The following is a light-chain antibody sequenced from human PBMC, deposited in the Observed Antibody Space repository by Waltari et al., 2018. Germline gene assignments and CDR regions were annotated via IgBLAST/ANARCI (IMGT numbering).Light chain of an antibody. Sequence: AIQMTQSPSSLSASVGDRVTITCRASQGVRNDLGWYQQKPGKAPTLLIYAASSLQSGGPSRFSGSGSGTDFTLTISSLQPEDFATYYCLQDYNYPLTFGGGTKVEIK. J-gene: IGKJ4*01. CDR1: QGVRND. CDR2: AAS. CDR3: LQDYNYPLT. V-gene: IGKV1-6*01.